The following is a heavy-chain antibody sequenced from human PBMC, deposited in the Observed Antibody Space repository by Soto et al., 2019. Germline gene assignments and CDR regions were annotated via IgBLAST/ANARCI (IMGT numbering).Heavy chain of an antibody. CDR2: TYYRSNWRH. V-gene: IGHV6-1*01. CDR1: GDSVSSNTAA. J-gene: IGHJ4*02. Sequence: SLTLSLTCAISGDSVSSNTAAWNWIRSSPSRGLEWLGRTYYRSNWRHEYAVSVKSRITVIPDTSKNHFSLQLNSVTPDDTAVYYCARGVAGSCFDFWGQGTLVTVSS. D-gene: IGHD6-19*01. CDR3: ARGVAGSCFDF.